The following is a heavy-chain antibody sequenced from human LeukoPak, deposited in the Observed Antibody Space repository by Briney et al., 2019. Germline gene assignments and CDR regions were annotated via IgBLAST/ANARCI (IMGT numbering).Heavy chain of an antibody. Sequence: PGGSLRLSCAASGFTFSSYAMSWVRQAPGKGLEWVSAISGSGGSTYYADSVKGRFTISRDNSKNTLYLQMNSLRAEDTAVYYCARGPALLWFGESGWFDPWGQGTLVTVSS. D-gene: IGHD3-10*01. CDR1: GFTFSSYA. V-gene: IGHV3-23*01. CDR3: ARGPALLWFGESGWFDP. J-gene: IGHJ5*02. CDR2: ISGSGGST.